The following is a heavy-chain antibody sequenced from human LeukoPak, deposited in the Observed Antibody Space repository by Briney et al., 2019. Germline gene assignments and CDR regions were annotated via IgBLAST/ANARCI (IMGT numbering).Heavy chain of an antibody. CDR3: TRGLVVLSATSWAFDI. D-gene: IGHD2-15*01. CDR2: MNPNSGNT. J-gene: IGHJ3*02. Sequence: PSVKVSCKASGYTFTSYDINWVRQATGQGLEWMGWMNPNSGNTGYAQKFQARVSMTRNTSISTAYMELSSLRSEDTAVYYCTRGLVVLSATSWAFDIWGHGTMVTVSS. V-gene: IGHV1-8*01. CDR1: GYTFTSYD.